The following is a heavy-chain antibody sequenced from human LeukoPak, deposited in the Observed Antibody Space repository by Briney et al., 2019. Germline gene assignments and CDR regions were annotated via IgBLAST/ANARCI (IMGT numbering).Heavy chain of an antibody. CDR1: GYSISSGYY. J-gene: IGHJ6*03. Sequence: SETLSLTCTVSGYSISSGYYWGWIRQPPGKGLEWIGSIYHSGSTYYNPSLKSRVTISVDTSKNQFSLKLSSVTAADTAVYYCARDFCSGYYFATYYYYYMDVWGKGTTVTVSS. D-gene: IGHD3-3*01. CDR3: ARDFCSGYYFATYYYYYMDV. CDR2: IYHSGST. V-gene: IGHV4-38-2*02.